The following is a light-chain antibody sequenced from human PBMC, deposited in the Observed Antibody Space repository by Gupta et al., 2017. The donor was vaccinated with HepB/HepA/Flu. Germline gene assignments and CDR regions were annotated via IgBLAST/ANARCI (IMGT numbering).Light chain of an antibody. CDR2: DGS. CDR1: QSVSIY. J-gene: IGKJ4*01. CDR3: QQRSNWPLT. V-gene: IGKV3-11*01. Sequence: IVLTQSPATLSLSPGERATLSCRASQSVSIYLAWYQQKPGQAPRLLIYDGSNRATGIPARFSGSGSGTDFILAISSLETEDFAVYSCQQRSNWPLTFGGRTKVEIK.